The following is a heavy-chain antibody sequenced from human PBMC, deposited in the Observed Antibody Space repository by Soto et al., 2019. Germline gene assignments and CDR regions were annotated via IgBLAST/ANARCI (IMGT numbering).Heavy chain of an antibody. D-gene: IGHD6-6*01. CDR3: ARDSDASSTYYYYYYGMDV. J-gene: IGHJ6*02. Sequence: PGGSLRLSCAASGFTFSSYGMHWVRQAPGKGLEWVAVIWYDGSNKYYVDSVKGRFTISRDNSRNTLYLQMNSLRAEDTAVYYCARDSDASSTYYYYYYGMDVWGQGTTVTVSS. CDR2: IWYDGSNK. V-gene: IGHV3-33*01. CDR1: GFTFSSYG.